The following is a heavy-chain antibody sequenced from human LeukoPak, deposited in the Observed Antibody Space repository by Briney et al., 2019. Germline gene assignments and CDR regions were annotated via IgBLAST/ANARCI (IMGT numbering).Heavy chain of an antibody. J-gene: IGHJ4*02. CDR1: GVFINSYH. CDR3: SRGQQVSVY. CDR2: IYSGTT. Sequence: SETQSLTCSLSGVFINSYHESWIRQPPGKGLEWIGNIYSGTTNYNPSLRSRVTILLDTSKKQFSLRLSSVTVADTAIYLCSRGQQVSVYWGEGTLVTVSS. V-gene: IGHV4-59*01. D-gene: IGHD5/OR15-5a*01.